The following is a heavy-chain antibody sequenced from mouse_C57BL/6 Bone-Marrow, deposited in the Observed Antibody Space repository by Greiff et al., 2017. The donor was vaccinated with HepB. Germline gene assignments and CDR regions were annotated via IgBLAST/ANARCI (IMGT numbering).Heavy chain of an antibody. CDR1: GFTFSSYA. Sequence: DEHLVESGGGLVKPGGSLKLSCAASGFTFSSYAMSWVRQTPEKRLEWVATISDGGSYTYYPDNVKGRFTISRDNAKNNLYLQMSHLKSEDTAMYYCARDYFDYWGQGTTLTVSS. V-gene: IGHV5-4*01. CDR2: ISDGGSYT. J-gene: IGHJ2*01. CDR3: ARDYFDY.